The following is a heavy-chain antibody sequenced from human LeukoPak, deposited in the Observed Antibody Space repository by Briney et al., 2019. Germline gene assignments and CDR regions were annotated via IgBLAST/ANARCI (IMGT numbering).Heavy chain of an antibody. CDR2: IWYDGSNK. CDR3: TRGLGLWYFDL. D-gene: IGHD7-27*01. Sequence: PGGSLRLSCAASAFTFSTYSMNWVRQAPGKGLEWVAVIWYDGSNKYYADSVKGRFTISRDNSKNTLYLQMNSLRAEDTAVYYCTRGLGLWYFDLWGRGTLVTVSS. J-gene: IGHJ2*01. V-gene: IGHV3-33*08. CDR1: AFTFSTYS.